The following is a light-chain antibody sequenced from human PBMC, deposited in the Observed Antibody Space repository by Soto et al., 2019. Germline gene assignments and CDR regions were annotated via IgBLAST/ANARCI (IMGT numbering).Light chain of an antibody. CDR1: QSVSSSY. CDR3: QQYGSSPQT. J-gene: IGKJ2*01. Sequence: EIVLTQSPGTLSLSPGERATLSCRASQSVSSSYLAWYQQKPGQAPRLLIYGPSSRATGIPDRFSGSGSGTDFTLTISRLEPEVFAVYYCQQYGSSPQTFGQGTKLEIK. CDR2: GPS. V-gene: IGKV3-20*01.